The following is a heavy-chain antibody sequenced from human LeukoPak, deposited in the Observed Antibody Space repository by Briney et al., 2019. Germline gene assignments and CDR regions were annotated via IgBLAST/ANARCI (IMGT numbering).Heavy chain of an antibody. CDR2: IYYSRST. CDR1: VGSISSYY. J-gene: IGHJ4*02. CDR3: ARARAYGDYGY. Sequence: PSETLSLTCTVSVGSISSYYWRWIRQPPGKGLEWIGYIYYSRSTNYNPSLKSRITISVDTSKNQFSLKLSSVTAADTAVYYCARARAYGDYGYWGQGTLVTVSS. D-gene: IGHD4-17*01. V-gene: IGHV4-59*01.